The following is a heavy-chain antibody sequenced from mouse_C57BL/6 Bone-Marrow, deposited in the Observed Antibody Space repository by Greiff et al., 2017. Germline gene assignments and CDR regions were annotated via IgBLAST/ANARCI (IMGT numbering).Heavy chain of an antibody. CDR3: ARPGSSSAMDY. Sequence: EVKLMESGGGLVQPGGSLKLSCAASGFTFSDYYMYWVRQTPEKRLEWVAYISNGGGSTYYPDTVKGRFTSSRDNAKNTLYLQMSRLKSEDTAMYYCARPGSSSAMDYWGQGTSVTVSS. J-gene: IGHJ4*01. CDR2: ISNGGGST. V-gene: IGHV5-12*01. CDR1: GFTFSDYY.